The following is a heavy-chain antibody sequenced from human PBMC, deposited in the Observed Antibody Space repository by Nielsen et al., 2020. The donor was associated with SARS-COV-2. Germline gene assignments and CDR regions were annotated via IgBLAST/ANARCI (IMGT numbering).Heavy chain of an antibody. CDR3: ARDQKSAYDYVWGSYRSYYFDY. Sequence: WVRQAPGQGLEWMGRINPNSGGTNYAQKFQGRVTMTRDTSISTAYMELSRLRSDDTAVYFCARDQKSAYDYVWGSYRSYYFDYWGQGTLVTVSS. D-gene: IGHD3-16*01. CDR2: INPNSGGT. J-gene: IGHJ4*02. V-gene: IGHV1-2*06.